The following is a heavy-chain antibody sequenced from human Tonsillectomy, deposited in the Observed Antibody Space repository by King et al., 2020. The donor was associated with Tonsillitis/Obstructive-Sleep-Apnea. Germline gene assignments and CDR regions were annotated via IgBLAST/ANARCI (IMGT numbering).Heavy chain of an antibody. V-gene: IGHV3-15*01. CDR2: IKSKTDGGTT. J-gene: IGHJ4*02. CDR1: GFTFSNAW. Sequence: VQLVESGGGLVKPGGSLRLSCAASGFTFSNAWMSWVRQAPGKGLEWVGRIKSKTDGGTTDYAAPVKGRFTISSDGSNNTMYPQMNSLTTEDTAVYYCTTGNDFWGGSIDYWGQGTLVTVSS. CDR3: TTGNDFWGGSIDY. D-gene: IGHD3-3*01.